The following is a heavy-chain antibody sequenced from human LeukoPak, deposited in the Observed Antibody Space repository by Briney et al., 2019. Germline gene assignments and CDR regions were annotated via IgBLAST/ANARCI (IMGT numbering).Heavy chain of an antibody. CDR1: GFTFSSYG. J-gene: IGHJ4*02. D-gene: IGHD5-24*01. CDR2: ISYDGSNK. V-gene: IGHV3-30*18. Sequence: GGSLRLSCAASGFTFSSYGMHWVRQAPGKGLEWVAVISYDGSNKYYADSVKGRFTISRDNSKNTLYLQMNSLRAEDTAVYYCAKDPDRTPRKDGYNYPTDYWGQGTLVTVSS. CDR3: AKDPDRTPRKDGYNYPTDY.